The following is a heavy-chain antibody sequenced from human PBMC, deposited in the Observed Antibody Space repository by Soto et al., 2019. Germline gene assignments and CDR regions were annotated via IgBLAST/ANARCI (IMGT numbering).Heavy chain of an antibody. CDR2: IRSKAYGGTT. CDR1: GFTFGDYA. V-gene: IGHV3-49*03. D-gene: IGHD3-3*01. CDR3: TRDADIRFLEWLLDSGDYFDY. Sequence: GGSLRLSCTASGFTFGDYAMSWFRQAPGKGLEWVGFIRSKAYGGTTEYAASVKGRFTISRDDSKSIAYLQMNSLKTEDTAVYYCTRDADIRFLEWLLDSGDYFDYWGQGTLVTVSS. J-gene: IGHJ4*02.